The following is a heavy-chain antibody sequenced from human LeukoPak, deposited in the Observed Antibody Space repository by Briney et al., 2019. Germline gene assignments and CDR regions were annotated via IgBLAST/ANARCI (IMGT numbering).Heavy chain of an antibody. V-gene: IGHV4-39*07. CDR2: IYYSGST. CDR3: ARRTIPDH. J-gene: IGHJ4*02. CDR1: GGSISSSTYY. Sequence: KPSETLSLTCTVSGGSISSSTYYWGWIRQPPGKGLEWIGSIYYSGSTFYNPSLKSRVTISVDTSKNQFSLKLSSVTAADTAVYYCARRTIPDHWGQGTLVTVSS. D-gene: IGHD5-24*01.